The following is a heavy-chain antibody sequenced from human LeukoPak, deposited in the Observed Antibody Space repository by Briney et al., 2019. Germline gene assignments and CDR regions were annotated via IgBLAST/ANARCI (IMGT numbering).Heavy chain of an antibody. V-gene: IGHV4-38-2*02. J-gene: IGHJ4*02. CDR3: ARARDYGGNLFDY. Sequence: SETLSLTCTVSGGSISSYYWGWIRQPPGKGLEWIGSIYHSGSTYYNPSLKSRVTISVDTSKNQFSLKLSSVTAADTAVYYCARARDYGGNLFDYWGQGTLVTVSS. D-gene: IGHD4-23*01. CDR1: GGSISSYY. CDR2: IYHSGST.